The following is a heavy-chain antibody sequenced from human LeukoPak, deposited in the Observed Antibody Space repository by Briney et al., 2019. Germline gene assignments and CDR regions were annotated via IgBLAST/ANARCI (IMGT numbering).Heavy chain of an antibody. J-gene: IGHJ5*02. V-gene: IGHV3-30*18. Sequence: PGGSLRLSCAASGFTFSSYGRHWVRQAPGKGLEWVAVISYDGSNKYYADSVKGRFTISRDNSKNTLYLQMNSLRAEDTAVYYCAKDLSVAGTENWFDPWGQGTLVTVSS. CDR1: GFTFSSYG. CDR2: ISYDGSNK. CDR3: AKDLSVAGTENWFDP. D-gene: IGHD6-19*01.